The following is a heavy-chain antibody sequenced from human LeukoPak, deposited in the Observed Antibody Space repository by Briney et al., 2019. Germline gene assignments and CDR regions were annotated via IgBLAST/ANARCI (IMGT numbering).Heavy chain of an antibody. CDR2: ISSTTTYI. V-gene: IGHV3-21*01. D-gene: IGHD3-10*01. CDR3: AREELWFGELLAPDY. Sequence: GGSLRLSCAASGFTFNHYAMSWVRQAPGKGLEWVASISSTTTYIYYADSVKGRFTISRDNAKNSLYLQMNSLRAEDTAVYYCAREELWFGELLAPDYWGQGTLVTVSS. CDR1: GFTFNHYA. J-gene: IGHJ4*02.